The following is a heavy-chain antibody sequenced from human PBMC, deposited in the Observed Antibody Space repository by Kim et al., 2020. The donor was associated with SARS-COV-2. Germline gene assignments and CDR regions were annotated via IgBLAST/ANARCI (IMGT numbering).Heavy chain of an antibody. CDR1: GYNFATFW. Sequence: GESLKISCKGSGYNFATFWIGWVRQMPGKGLEWMGIIYHRDSDTRYSPSFQGQVTISADTSISTAYLQWSSLKASDTAMYYCARLLKVEATLLFDYWGQGNLVTVSS. D-gene: IGHD1-26*01. V-gene: IGHV5-51*01. CDR2: IYHRDSDT. CDR3: ARLLKVEATLLFDY. J-gene: IGHJ4*02.